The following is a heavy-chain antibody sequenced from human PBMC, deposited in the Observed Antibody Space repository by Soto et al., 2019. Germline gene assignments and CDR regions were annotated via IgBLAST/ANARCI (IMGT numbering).Heavy chain of an antibody. J-gene: IGHJ4*02. CDR3: ARVSGVVTAVDY. D-gene: IGHD2-21*02. V-gene: IGHV4-30-4*02. CDR1: GGSISSGDYY. Sequence: SETLSLTCTVSGGSISSGDYYWSWIRQPPGKGLEWIGYIYYSGSTYYNPSLKSRVTISVDTSKNQFSLTLRSVTTTDTAVYYCARVSGVVTAVDYWGQGTLVTVSS. CDR2: IYYSGST.